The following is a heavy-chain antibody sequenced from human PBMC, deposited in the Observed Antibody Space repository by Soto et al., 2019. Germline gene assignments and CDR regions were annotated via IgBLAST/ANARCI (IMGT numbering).Heavy chain of an antibody. Sequence: GGSLRLSCAASGFTVSSNYMSWVRQAPGKGLEWVSVIYSGGSTYYADSVKGRFTISRDNSKNTLYLQMNSLRAEDTAVYYCARADYYGSGSHDYYYYGMDVWGQGTTVTVSS. V-gene: IGHV3-53*05. CDR3: ARADYYGSGSHDYYYYGMDV. J-gene: IGHJ6*02. CDR1: GFTVSSNY. D-gene: IGHD3-10*01. CDR2: IYSGGST.